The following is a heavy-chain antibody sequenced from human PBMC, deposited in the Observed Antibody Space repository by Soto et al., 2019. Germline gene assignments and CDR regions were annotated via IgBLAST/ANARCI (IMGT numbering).Heavy chain of an antibody. Sequence: SETLSLTCAVYGVSFSGYYWSWIRQPPGKGLEWIGEINHSGSTNYNPSLKSRVTISVDTSKNQFSLKLSSVTAADTAVYYCARVHKEGGPTTVTTFYFDYWGQGTLVTVSS. D-gene: IGHD4-17*01. V-gene: IGHV4-34*01. CDR2: INHSGST. CDR1: GVSFSGYY. J-gene: IGHJ4*02. CDR3: ARVHKEGGPTTVTTFYFDY.